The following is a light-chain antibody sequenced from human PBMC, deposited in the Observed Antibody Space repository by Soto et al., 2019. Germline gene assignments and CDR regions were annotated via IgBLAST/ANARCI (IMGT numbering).Light chain of an antibody. CDR2: TAS. J-gene: IGKJ1*01. CDR3: QEYNNYWT. V-gene: IGKV1-5*01. Sequence: DIQMTQSPSTLSASVADTVTITCRASQTISRWLAWYQQKPGKAPRLLIYTASTLESGVPSRFSASGSGTEFTLTISSLHPDDFATHYCQEYNNYWTFGQGTKVDI. CDR1: QTISRW.